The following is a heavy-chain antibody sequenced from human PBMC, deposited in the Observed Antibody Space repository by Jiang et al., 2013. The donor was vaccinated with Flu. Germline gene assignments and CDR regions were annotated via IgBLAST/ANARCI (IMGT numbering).Heavy chain of an antibody. CDR1: GYTFTGYY. Sequence: SGAEVKKPGASVKVSCKASGYTFTGYYMHWVRQAPGQGLEWMGWINPNSGGTNYAQKFQGRVTMTRDTSISTAYMELSRLRSDDTAVYYCARAGGDILTGWSPDYYFDYWGQGTLVTVSS. V-gene: IGHV1-2*02. CDR3: ARAGGDILTGWSPDYYFDY. D-gene: IGHD3-9*01. CDR2: INPNSGGT. J-gene: IGHJ4*02.